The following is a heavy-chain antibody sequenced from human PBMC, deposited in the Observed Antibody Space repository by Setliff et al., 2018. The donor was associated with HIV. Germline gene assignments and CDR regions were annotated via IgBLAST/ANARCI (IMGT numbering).Heavy chain of an antibody. J-gene: IGHJ4*02. CDR1: GFTFSNYW. V-gene: IGHV3-43*01. CDR3: AREMGFSTIDS. CDR2: ISWDGYNK. Sequence: PGGSLRLSCEASGFTFSNYWMHWVRQAPGKGLEWVSLISWDGYNKYYADSVKGRFTISRDNTNNFLYLQMNSLKIDDTALYYCAREMGFSTIDSWGQGTLVTVPQ. D-gene: IGHD1-1*01.